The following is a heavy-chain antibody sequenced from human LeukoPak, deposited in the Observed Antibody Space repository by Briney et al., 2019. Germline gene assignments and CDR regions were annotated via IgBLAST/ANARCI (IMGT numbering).Heavy chain of an antibody. Sequence: SVKVSCKASGGTFSSYAISWVRQPPGQGLEWMGRIIPILGIANYAQKFQGRVTITADKSTSTAYMELSSLRSEDTAVYYCARDQSSMIADYWGQGTLVTVSS. CDR2: IIPILGIA. V-gene: IGHV1-69*04. D-gene: IGHD3-22*01. J-gene: IGHJ4*02. CDR1: GGTFSSYA. CDR3: ARDQSSMIADY.